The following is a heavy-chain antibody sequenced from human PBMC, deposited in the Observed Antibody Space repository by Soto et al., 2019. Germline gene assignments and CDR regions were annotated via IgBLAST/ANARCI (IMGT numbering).Heavy chain of an antibody. CDR3: ASRNYYGSDAFDT. CDR1: GGSIDSSSFY. CDR2: IYYDGST. J-gene: IGHJ3*02. D-gene: IGHD3-10*01. V-gene: IGHV4-39*01. Sequence: PSETLSLTCTVSGGSIDSSSFYWSWIRQPPGKGLEWIGTIYYDGSTYYNSSLKSRVTMSVDTSKNQFSLKLSSVTAADTAVYYCASRNYYGSDAFDTWGQGTMVTVSS.